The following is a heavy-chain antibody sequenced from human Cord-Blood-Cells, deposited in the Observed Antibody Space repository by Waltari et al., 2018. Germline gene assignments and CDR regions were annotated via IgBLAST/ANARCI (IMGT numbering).Heavy chain of an antibody. Sequence: GESGGGLVQPGRSLRLSCAASGFTFDDYAMHWVRQAPGKGLEWVSGISWNSGSIGYADSVKGRFTISRDNTKNSLYLQMNSLRAEDTALYYCASTGYSSGNFDYWGQGTLVTVSS. CDR1: GFTFDDYA. CDR3: ASTGYSSGNFDY. D-gene: IGHD6-19*01. V-gene: IGHV3-9*01. CDR2: ISWNSGSI. J-gene: IGHJ4*02.